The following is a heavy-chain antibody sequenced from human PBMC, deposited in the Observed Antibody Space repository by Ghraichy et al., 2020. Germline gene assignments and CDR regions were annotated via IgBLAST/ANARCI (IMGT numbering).Heavy chain of an antibody. CDR1: GFTFDDYA. J-gene: IGHJ4*02. CDR2: ISWNSGSI. Sequence: GGSLRLSCAASGFTFDDYAMHWVRQAPGKGLEWVSGISWNSGSIGYADSVKGRFTISRDNAKNSLYLQMNSLRAEDTALYYCAKDIGDGYNYQGFDYWGQGTLVTVSS. CDR3: AKDIGDGYNYQGFDY. D-gene: IGHD5-24*01. V-gene: IGHV3-9*01.